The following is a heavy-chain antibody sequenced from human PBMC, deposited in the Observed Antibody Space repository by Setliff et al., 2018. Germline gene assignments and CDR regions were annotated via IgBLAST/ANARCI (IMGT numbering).Heavy chain of an antibody. Sequence: ASVKVSCKTSGYNFITFGISWVRQAPGQGLEWMGWISPYMGNTNYAQKFEGRVTMTTDSSTKTVYMELRSPTSDDTAIYYCTRGPGPNVVVAMPFDRWGQGTLVTVSS. D-gene: IGHD5-12*01. J-gene: IGHJ4*02. V-gene: IGHV1-18*01. CDR1: GYNFITFG. CDR2: ISPYMGNT. CDR3: TRGPGPNVVVAMPFDR.